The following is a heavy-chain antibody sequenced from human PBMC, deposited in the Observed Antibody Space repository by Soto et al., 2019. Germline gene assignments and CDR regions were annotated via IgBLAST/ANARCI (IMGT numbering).Heavy chain of an antibody. D-gene: IGHD5-18*01. V-gene: IGHV2-70*01. J-gene: IGHJ6*02. CDR1: GFSLSTSGMC. CDR2: IDWDDDK. Sequence: SGPTLVNPTQTLTLTCTFSGFSLSTSGMCVSWIRQPPGKALEWLALIDWDDDKYYSTSLKTRLTISKDTSKNQVVLTMTNMDPVGTATYYCARIPFVDTAMVSPYYYYYGMDVWGQGTTVTVSS. CDR3: ARIPFVDTAMVSPYYYYYGMDV.